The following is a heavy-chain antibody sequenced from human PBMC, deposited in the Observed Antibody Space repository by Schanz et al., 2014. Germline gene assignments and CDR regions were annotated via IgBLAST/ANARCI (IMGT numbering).Heavy chain of an antibody. CDR2: TSTDGTKT. Sequence: QVQLVESWGFFFPPFTSLRLSCAASGFPFRGHAMHWVRQAPGQGLEKVAVTSTDGTKTYYAASVRGRFTISRDNSKNTVYLQMNSLRSEDTAVYYCTRDRGALINHNDALDLWGQGTMVSVSS. D-gene: IGHD3-16*01. V-gene: IGHV3-30*04. CDR3: TRDRGALINHNDALDL. CDR1: GFPFRGHA. J-gene: IGHJ3*01.